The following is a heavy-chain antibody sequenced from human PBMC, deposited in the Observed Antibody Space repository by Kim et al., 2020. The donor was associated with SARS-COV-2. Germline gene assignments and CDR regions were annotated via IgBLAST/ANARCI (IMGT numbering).Heavy chain of an antibody. Sequence: YADSVKGRFTISRDNSKNTLYLQMNSLRAEDTAVYYCARGSMVRGGYFDYWGQGTLVTVSS. D-gene: IGHD3-10*01. V-gene: IGHV3-66*01. J-gene: IGHJ4*02. CDR3: ARGSMVRGGYFDY.